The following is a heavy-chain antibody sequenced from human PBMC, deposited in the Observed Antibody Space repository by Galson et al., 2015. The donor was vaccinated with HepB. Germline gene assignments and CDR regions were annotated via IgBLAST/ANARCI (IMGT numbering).Heavy chain of an antibody. D-gene: IGHD6-13*01. Sequence: SVKVSCKASGYTFTNYAIHWVRQAPGQRLEWMGWINTGNGNTRCSQKFQDRVTITRDTLASTAYMELSSLRYEDTAVYYCAKSGAAPPGNWFDPWGLGTLVTVSS. CDR2: INTGNGNT. V-gene: IGHV1-3*04. CDR3: AKSGAAPPGNWFDP. J-gene: IGHJ5*02. CDR1: GYTFTNYA.